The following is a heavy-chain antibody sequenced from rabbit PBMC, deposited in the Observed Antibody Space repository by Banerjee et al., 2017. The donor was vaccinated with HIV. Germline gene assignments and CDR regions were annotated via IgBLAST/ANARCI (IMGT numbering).Heavy chain of an antibody. CDR1: GFSFSSGYW. D-gene: IGHD1-1*01. CDR2: IYTGNGYA. J-gene: IGHJ4*01. CDR3: ARSFDSVLVYFNL. V-gene: IGHV1S45*01. Sequence: QEQLVESGGDLVKPEGSLTLTCTASGFSFSSGYWMCWVRQAPGKGLEWIGCIYTGNGYAYYANWAKGRFTISKTSTAVTLQMTSLTAADTATYFCARSFDSVLVYFNLWGPGTLVTVS.